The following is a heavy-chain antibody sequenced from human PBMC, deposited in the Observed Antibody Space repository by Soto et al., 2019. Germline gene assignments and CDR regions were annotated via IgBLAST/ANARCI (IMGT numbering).Heavy chain of an antibody. CDR2: IQHDASTI. D-gene: IGHD5-18*01. Sequence: GGSLRLSCAASGFSLSGYSMHWVRQAPGKGLDWVAVIQHDASTIYYADSVKGRFTISRDNSKNTLYLQMNDLTAEDTALYYCVKVGWGFSFGNGLDDWGQGTTVTVSS. J-gene: IGHJ6*02. V-gene: IGHV3-30-3*01. CDR1: GFSLSGYS. CDR3: VKVGWGFSFGNGLDD.